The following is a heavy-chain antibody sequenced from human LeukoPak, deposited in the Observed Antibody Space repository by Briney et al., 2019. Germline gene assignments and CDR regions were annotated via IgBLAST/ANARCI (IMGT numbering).Heavy chain of an antibody. D-gene: IGHD3-9*01. CDR1: GYTFTGYC. Sequence: ASVKVSCKASGYTFTGYCMHWVRQAPGQGLEWMGWINPNSGGTNYAQKFKGRVTMTRDSYISTAKMEPTRLRSDDTAVYYCARDEEYYDFLTGYYMGYWGQGTLVTVSS. CDR3: ARDEEYYDFLTGYYMGY. J-gene: IGHJ4*02. V-gene: IGHV1-2*02. CDR2: INPNSGGT.